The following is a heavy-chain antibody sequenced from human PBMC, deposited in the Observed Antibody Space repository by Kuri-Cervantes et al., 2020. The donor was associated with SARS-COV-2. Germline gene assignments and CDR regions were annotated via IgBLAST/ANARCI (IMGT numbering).Heavy chain of an antibody. V-gene: IGHV1-69*13. CDR1: GCTFSSYA. Sequence: SVKVSCKASGCTFSSYAISWVRQAPGQGLEWMGGIIPIFGTANYAQKFQGRVTITADESTSTAYMELSSLRSEDTAVYYCARGRHEDIVVVPDDYYYGMDVWGQGTTVTVSS. CDR3: ARGRHEDIVVVPDDYYYGMDV. CDR2: IIPIFGTA. D-gene: IGHD2-2*01. J-gene: IGHJ6*02.